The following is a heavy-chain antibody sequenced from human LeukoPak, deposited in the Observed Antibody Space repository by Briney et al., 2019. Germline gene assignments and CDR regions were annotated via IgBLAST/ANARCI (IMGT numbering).Heavy chain of an antibody. D-gene: IGHD6-13*01. CDR1: GDSVSSNSAA. CDR3: AREVRSSPYSSSLYHFDY. Sequence: SQTLSLTCAISGDSVSSNSAAWNWTRQSPSRGLEWLGRTYYRSKWYNDYAVSVKSRITINPDTSKNQFSLQLNSVTPEDTAVYYCAREVRSSPYSSSLYHFDYWAREPWSPSPQ. CDR2: TYYRSKWYN. V-gene: IGHV6-1*01. J-gene: IGHJ4*02.